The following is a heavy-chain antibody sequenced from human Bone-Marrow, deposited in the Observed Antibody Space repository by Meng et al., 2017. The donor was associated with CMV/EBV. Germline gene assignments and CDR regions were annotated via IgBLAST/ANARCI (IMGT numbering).Heavy chain of an antibody. V-gene: IGHV3-33*01. CDR1: GFTFSSYG. D-gene: IGHD6-6*01. Sequence: LSLTCAASGFTFSSYGMHWVRQAPGKGLEWVAVIWYDGSNKYYADSVKGRFTISRDNSKNTLYLQMNSLRAEDTAVYYCARAATRIAARRAAGSWFDPWGQGTLVTVSS. CDR2: IWYDGSNK. CDR3: ARAATRIAARRAAGSWFDP. J-gene: IGHJ5*02.